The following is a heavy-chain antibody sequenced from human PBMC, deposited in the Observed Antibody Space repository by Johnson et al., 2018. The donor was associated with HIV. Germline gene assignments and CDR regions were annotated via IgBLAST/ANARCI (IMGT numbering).Heavy chain of an antibody. Sequence: QMQLVESGGGVVQPGRSLRLSCAASGFTFSSYAMHWVRQAPGKGLEWVAVISYDGSNKYYADSVKGRLTISRDNAKNSLHLQMNSLRAEDTAVYFCARAINDAFDIWGQGTMVTVSP. V-gene: IGHV3-30*04. CDR3: ARAINDAFDI. CDR1: GFTFSSYA. J-gene: IGHJ3*02. CDR2: ISYDGSNK.